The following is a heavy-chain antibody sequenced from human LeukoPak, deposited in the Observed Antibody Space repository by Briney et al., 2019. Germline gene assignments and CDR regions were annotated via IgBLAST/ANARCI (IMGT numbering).Heavy chain of an antibody. J-gene: IGHJ6*02. CDR2: IFYSGNT. CDR3: TRHWSEFYNYGMGV. Sequence: PPETLSLTCTVFGGSIVSSTNYWAWVRQPPGKGLEWIGSIFYSGNTHYNPSLKSRVTMSVDTSKNEFSLKLTSVTAADTAVYYCTRHWSEFYNYGMGVWGHGTTVTVSS. CDR1: GGSIVSSTNY. V-gene: IGHV4-39*01. D-gene: IGHD3-3*01.